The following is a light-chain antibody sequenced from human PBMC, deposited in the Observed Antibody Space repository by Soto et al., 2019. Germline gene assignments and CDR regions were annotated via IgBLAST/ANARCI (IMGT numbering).Light chain of an antibody. Sequence: EIALTHAPATLSSSPVERAILSFRTSQSVSSYLALYQQKPGQAPRLLIYDESNRATGIPARFSGSGSGTDFTLTISRLEPEDFAVYYCQQYGSSGTVGQGKQLEIK. V-gene: IGKV3-20*01. CDR2: DES. CDR3: QQYGSSGT. J-gene: IGKJ5*01. CDR1: QSVSSY.